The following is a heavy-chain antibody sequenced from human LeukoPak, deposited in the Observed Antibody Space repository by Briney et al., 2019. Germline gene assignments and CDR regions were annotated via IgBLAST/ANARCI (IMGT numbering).Heavy chain of an antibody. CDR3: ARDDTAMGNAFDI. J-gene: IGHJ3*02. CDR1: GGTFSSYA. V-gene: IGHV1-69*06. Sequence: GASVKVSCKASGGTFSSYAISWVRQAPGQGLEWMGGIIPIFGTANYAQKFQGRVTITADKSTSTAYMELSSLRSEDTAVYYCARDDTAMGNAFDIWGQGTMVTVSS. CDR2: IIPIFGTA. D-gene: IGHD5-18*01.